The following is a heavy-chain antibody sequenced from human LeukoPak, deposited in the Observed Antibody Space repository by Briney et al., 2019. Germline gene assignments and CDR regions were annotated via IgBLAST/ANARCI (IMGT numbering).Heavy chain of an antibody. CDR3: AKDRRVQPFDS. CDR2: ITGSGYST. Sequence: PGGSLRLSCAASGFTFSSYPMSWVRQAPGKGLEWVSAITGSGYSTYYADSVNGRFTVSRDNSKNTLYLQMNSLRAEDTAVYYCAKDRRVQPFDSWGQGTLVTVSS. D-gene: IGHD3-10*01. V-gene: IGHV3-23*01. CDR1: GFTFSSYP. J-gene: IGHJ4*02.